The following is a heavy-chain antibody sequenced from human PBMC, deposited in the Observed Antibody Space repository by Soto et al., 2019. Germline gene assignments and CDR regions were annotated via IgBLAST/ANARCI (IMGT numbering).Heavy chain of an antibody. V-gene: IGHV4-4*02. CDR1: GDSMTRSNW. CDR3: ARSEATALDY. Sequence: PSETLSLTCTVSGDSMTRSNWWNWVRQPPGKGLEWIGEAHHSGRTNYNPSLRSRVTISVDKSQNHFSLQLTSVTAADTAVYYCARSEATALDYWGQGTLVTVS. CDR2: AHHSGRT. J-gene: IGHJ4*02.